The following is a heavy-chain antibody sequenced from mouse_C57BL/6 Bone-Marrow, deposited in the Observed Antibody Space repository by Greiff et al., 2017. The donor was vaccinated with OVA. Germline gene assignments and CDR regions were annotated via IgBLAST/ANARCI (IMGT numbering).Heavy chain of an antibody. CDR2: INPNNGGT. V-gene: IGHV1-18*01. D-gene: IGHD1-1*01. CDR3: ARTTTVVAPYYAMDY. J-gene: IGHJ4*01. Sequence: EVQLQQSGPELVKPGASVKIPCKASGYTFTDYNMDWVKQSHGKSLEWIGDINPNNGGTIYNQKFKGKATLTVDKSSSTAYMELRSLTSEDTAVYYGARTTTVVAPYYAMDYWGQGTSVTVSS. CDR1: GYTFTDYN.